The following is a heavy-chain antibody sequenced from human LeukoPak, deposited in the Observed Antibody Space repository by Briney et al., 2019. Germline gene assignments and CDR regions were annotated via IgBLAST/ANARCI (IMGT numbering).Heavy chain of an antibody. CDR1: GFTFSSYS. Sequence: GGSLRLSCAASGFTFSSYSMNWVRQAPGKGLEWVPSISSSSSYIYYADSVKGRFTISRDNAKNTLYLQMNSLRAEDTAVYYCAREFTIFGVVFDYWGQGTLVTVSS. D-gene: IGHD3-3*01. CDR2: ISSSSSYI. CDR3: AREFTIFGVVFDY. V-gene: IGHV3-21*01. J-gene: IGHJ4*02.